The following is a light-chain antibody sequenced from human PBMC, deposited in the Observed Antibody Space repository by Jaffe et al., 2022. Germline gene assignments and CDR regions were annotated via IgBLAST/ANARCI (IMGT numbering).Light chain of an antibody. CDR1: QDITNY. Sequence: DFQMTQSPSSLSASVGDRVTITCRASQDITNYLAWYQQKPGKVPKLLIYAASTLQPGVPSRFSGSGSGTDFTLTISSLQPEDVASYYCQKYNSAPLTFGGGTKVEIK. V-gene: IGKV1-27*01. J-gene: IGKJ4*01. CDR3: QKYNSAPLT. CDR2: AAS.